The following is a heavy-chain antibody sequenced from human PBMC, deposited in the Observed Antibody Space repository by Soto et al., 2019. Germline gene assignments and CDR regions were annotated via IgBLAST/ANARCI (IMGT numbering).Heavy chain of an antibody. J-gene: IGHJ4*02. V-gene: IGHV3-23*01. CDR2: ISGSGDDT. D-gene: IGHD1-7*01. Sequence: QLLESGGGFVQPGGSLRLSCVASGFTFSNFAMAWVRQAPGEGLEWVSAISGSGDDTFYADSMKGRFTISRDNSKDTLYREINSLRAEDTAVYYCANSIPTTGTTFGFGGQGTLVTVSS. CDR1: GFTFSNFA. CDR3: ANSIPTTGTTFGF.